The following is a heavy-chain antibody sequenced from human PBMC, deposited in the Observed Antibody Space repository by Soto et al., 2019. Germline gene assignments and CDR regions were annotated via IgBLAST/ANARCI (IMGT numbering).Heavy chain of an antibody. J-gene: IGHJ4*02. CDR3: ARDRNGGDYDY. D-gene: IGHD2-21*02. CDR1: GGSISSYY. CDR2: IYYSGST. Sequence: SETLSLTCTVSGGSISSYYWSWIRQPPGKELEWIGYIYYSGSTNYNPSLKSRVTISVDTSKNQFSLKLTSVTAADTAVYYCARDRNGGDYDYWGQGTLVTVSS. V-gene: IGHV4-59*01.